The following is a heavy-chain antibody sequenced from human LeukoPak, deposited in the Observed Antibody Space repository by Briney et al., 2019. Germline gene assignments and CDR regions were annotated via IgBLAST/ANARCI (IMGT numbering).Heavy chain of an antibody. CDR2: IYYSGST. Sequence: SETLSLTCTVSGGSISTYYWSWIRQPPGKGLEWIGYIYYSGSTNYNPSLKSRVTISVDTSKNQFSLKLSSVTAADTAVYYCARDRVDGYSYGAAYYYGMGVWGQGTTVTVSS. V-gene: IGHV4-59*01. CDR1: GGSISTYY. J-gene: IGHJ6*02. D-gene: IGHD5-18*01. CDR3: ARDRVDGYSYGAAYYYGMGV.